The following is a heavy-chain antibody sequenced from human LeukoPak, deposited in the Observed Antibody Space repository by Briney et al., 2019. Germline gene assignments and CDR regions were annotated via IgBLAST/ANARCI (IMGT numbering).Heavy chain of an antibody. CDR2: ITPMFGTA. D-gene: IGHD3-22*01. J-gene: IGHJ4*02. Sequence: GASVKVSCKASGGTFSSYAISWVRQAPGQGLEWMGGITPMFGTANYAQKFQGRVTIIADESTSTAYMELSSLRSEDTAVYYCVRDESYYDSSGYYYLYWGQGTLVTVSS. V-gene: IGHV1-69*13. CDR3: VRDESYYDSSGYYYLY. CDR1: GGTFSSYA.